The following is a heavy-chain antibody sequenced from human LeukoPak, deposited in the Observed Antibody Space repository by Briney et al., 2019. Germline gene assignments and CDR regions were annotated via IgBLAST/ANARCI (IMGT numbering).Heavy chain of an antibody. D-gene: IGHD3-22*01. CDR3: ARDLYDSSGYYPLDY. Sequence: PGGSLRLSCAAAGFTFSSYGMHWVRQAPGKGLEWVAFIRYDGSNKYYADSVKGRFTISRENAKNSLYLQMNRLRAEDTAVYYCARDLYDSSGYYPLDYWGQGTLVTVSS. CDR1: GFTFSSYG. CDR2: IRYDGSNK. V-gene: IGHV3-33*01. J-gene: IGHJ4*02.